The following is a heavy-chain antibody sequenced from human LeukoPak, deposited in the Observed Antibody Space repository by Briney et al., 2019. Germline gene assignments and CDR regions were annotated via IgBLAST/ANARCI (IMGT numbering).Heavy chain of an antibody. J-gene: IGHJ4*02. D-gene: IGHD3-3*01. CDR1: GYTFTGYY. CDR3: ARGATHRGIWSGYYFDY. CDR2: INPNSGGT. Sequence: ASVKVSCKASGYTFTGYYMHWVRQAPGQGLEWMGWINPNSGGTNYAQKFQGRVTMTRDTSTSTVYMELSSLRSEDTAVYYCARGATHRGIWSGYYFDYWGQGTLVTVSS. V-gene: IGHV1-2*02.